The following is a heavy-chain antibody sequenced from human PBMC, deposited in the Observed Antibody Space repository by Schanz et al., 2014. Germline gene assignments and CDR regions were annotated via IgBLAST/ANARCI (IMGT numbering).Heavy chain of an antibody. J-gene: IGHJ4*02. D-gene: IGHD6-13*01. CDR1: GFTFSNYS. CDR2: ISSTSSYI. Sequence: EVQLVESGGGLVKPGGSLRLSCAASGFTFSNYSMNWVRQAPGKGLEWVSSISSTSSYIFYADSVKSRFTISRDNAKNSLYLQMNSLRAEDTAVYYCARLDSSSWYPRYWGQGTLVTVSS. CDR3: ARLDSSSWYPRY. V-gene: IGHV3-21*01.